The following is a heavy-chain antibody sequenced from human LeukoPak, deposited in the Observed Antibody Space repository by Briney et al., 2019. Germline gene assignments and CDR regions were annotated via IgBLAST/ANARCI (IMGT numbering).Heavy chain of an antibody. CDR1: GGSISSGSYY. CDR2: IYTSGRT. Sequence: SQTLSLTCTVSGGSISSGSYYWSWIRQPAGNGLEWIGRIYTSGRTNYNPSLKSRVTISVDTSKNQFSLKLSSVTAADTAVYYCARGPWGTILYMDVWGKGTTVTISS. V-gene: IGHV4-61*02. D-gene: IGHD1-26*01. CDR3: ARGPWGTILYMDV. J-gene: IGHJ6*03.